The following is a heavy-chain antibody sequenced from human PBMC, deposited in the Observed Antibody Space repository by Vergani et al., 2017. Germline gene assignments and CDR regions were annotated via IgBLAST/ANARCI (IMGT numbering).Heavy chain of an antibody. J-gene: IGHJ5*02. D-gene: IGHD3-22*01. CDR3: ARDWSTYYDSGWFDP. V-gene: IGHV3-48*01. CDR1: GFTFSSYS. CDR2: ISSSSSTI. Sequence: EVQLVESGGGLVQPGGSLRLSCAASGFTFSSYSMNWVRQAPGKGLECVSYISSSSSTIYYADSVKGRFTISRDNAKNSLYLQMNSLRAEDTAVYYCARDWSTYYDSGWFDPWGQGTLVTVSS.